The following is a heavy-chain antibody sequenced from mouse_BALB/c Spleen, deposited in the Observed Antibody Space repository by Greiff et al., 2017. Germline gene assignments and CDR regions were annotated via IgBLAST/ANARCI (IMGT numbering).Heavy chain of an antibody. Sequence: VQLQQSGPQLVRPGASVKISCKASGYSFTSYWMHWVKQRPGQGLEWIGMIGPSDSETRLNQKFKDKATLTVDKSSSTAYMQLSSPTSEDSAVYYCARSGTTVVEGYYFDYWGQGTTLTVSS. V-gene: IGHV1S127*01. CDR3: ARSGTTVVEGYYFDY. CDR2: IGPSDSET. CDR1: GYSFTSYW. D-gene: IGHD1-1*01. J-gene: IGHJ2*01.